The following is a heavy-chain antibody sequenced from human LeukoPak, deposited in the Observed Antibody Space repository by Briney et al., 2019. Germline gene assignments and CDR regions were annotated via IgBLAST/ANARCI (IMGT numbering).Heavy chain of an antibody. CDR3: ARDQSVRDYGDYLFYHYYGMDV. Sequence: GRSLRLSCAASGFTFSSYAMHWVRQAPGKGLEYVSAISSNGGSTYYANSVKGRFTISRDNSKNTLYLQMGSLRAEDMAVYYCARDQSVRDYGDYLFYHYYGMDVWGQGTTVTVSS. CDR1: GFTFSSYA. V-gene: IGHV3-64*01. J-gene: IGHJ6*02. CDR2: ISSNGGST. D-gene: IGHD4-17*01.